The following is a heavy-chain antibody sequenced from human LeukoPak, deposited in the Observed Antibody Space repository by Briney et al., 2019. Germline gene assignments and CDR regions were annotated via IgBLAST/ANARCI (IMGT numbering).Heavy chain of an antibody. CDR1: GFTFSSYG. CDR3: VKEYDGSGFYFDY. D-gene: IGHD3-10*01. J-gene: IGHJ4*02. CDR2: IRYDGSNK. V-gene: IGHV3-30*02. Sequence: GGSLRLSCAASGFTFSSYGMHWVRQAPGKGLEWVAFIRYDGSNKYYADSVKGRFTISRDNSKNTLYLQMNSLRAEDTAVYYCVKEYDGSGFYFDYWGQGTLVTVSS.